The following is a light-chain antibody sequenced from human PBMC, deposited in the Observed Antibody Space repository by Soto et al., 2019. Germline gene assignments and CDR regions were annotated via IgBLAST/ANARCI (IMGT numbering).Light chain of an antibody. V-gene: IGKV1-5*03. Sequence: DIPMTQSPSTLSASVGDRVTITCRASQSIHRWLAWYQQRPGKAPKLLIYKASSLESGVPSRFSGSGSGTEFTLTVGSLQPDDFATYYCQQYDSYPWTFGQGTRVET. J-gene: IGKJ1*01. CDR3: QQYDSYPWT. CDR2: KAS. CDR1: QSIHRW.